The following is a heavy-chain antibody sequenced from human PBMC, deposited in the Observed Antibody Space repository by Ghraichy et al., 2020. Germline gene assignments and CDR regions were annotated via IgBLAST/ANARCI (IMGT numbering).Heavy chain of an antibody. CDR3: ARDPSSGWYHDFDY. CDR1: GGSISSYY. Sequence: TLSLTCTVSGGSISSYYWSWIRQPAGKGLEWIGRIYTSGSTNYNPSLKSRVTMSVDTSKNQFSLKLSSVTAADTAVYYCARDPSSGWYHDFDYWGQGTLVTVSS. D-gene: IGHD6-19*01. CDR2: IYTSGST. J-gene: IGHJ4*02. V-gene: IGHV4-4*07.